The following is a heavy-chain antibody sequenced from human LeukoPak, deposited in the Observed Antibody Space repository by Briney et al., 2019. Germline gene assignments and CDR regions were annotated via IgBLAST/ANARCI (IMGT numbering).Heavy chain of an antibody. J-gene: IGHJ5*02. Sequence: SETLSLTCTVSGGSISSYYWSWIRQPPGKGLGWIGYIYSSGSTSYNPSLKSRVTISVDTSKNHFSLKLRSVTAADTAVYYCARNHDFWSDPSWFDPWGQGTLVTVSS. CDR1: GGSISSYY. V-gene: IGHV4-4*09. CDR2: IYSSGST. D-gene: IGHD3-3*01. CDR3: ARNHDFWSDPSWFDP.